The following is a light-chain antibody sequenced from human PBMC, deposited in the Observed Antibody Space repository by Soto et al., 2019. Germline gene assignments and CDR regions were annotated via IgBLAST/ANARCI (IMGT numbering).Light chain of an antibody. J-gene: IGKJ4*01. CDR2: DAS. CDR1: QSVSRS. V-gene: IGKV3-11*01. Sequence: ELVLTQSPSTPSLSPGERATLSCSASQSVSRSLAWYQQKPGQAPRLLIYDASNRATGIPARFSGSGSGTDFTLTISSLEPEDFAVYYCQQRSDWPSTFDGGTKVQIK. CDR3: QQRSDWPST.